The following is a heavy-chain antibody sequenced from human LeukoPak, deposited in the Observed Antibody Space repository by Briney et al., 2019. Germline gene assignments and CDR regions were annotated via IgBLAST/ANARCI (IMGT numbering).Heavy chain of an antibody. D-gene: IGHD3-3*01. J-gene: IGHJ4*02. CDR2: IYSGSSA. Sequence: GGSLRLSCAASGFTVIDNYMTWVRQAPGKGLEWVSVIYSGSSAYYADPVKGRFTISRDNSKNTLYLQMNSLRAEDTGVYYCARVVRFLEWLPRFGSYFDYWGQGTLVTVSS. V-gene: IGHV3-53*01. CDR3: ARVVRFLEWLPRFGSYFDY. CDR1: GFTVIDNY.